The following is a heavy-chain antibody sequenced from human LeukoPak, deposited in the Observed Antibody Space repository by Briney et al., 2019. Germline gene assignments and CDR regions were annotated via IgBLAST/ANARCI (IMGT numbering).Heavy chain of an antibody. CDR3: ARPTVTDAFDI. CDR2: ISYDGSNK. D-gene: IGHD4-17*01. V-gene: IGHV3-30*04. CDR1: GLTFNSYA. Sequence: PGRSLRLSCAASGLTFNSYAMHWVRQAPGKGLEWVAVISYDGSNKYYADSVKGRFTISRDNSKNTLYLQMNSLRAEDTAVYYCARPTVTDAFDIWGQGTMVTVSS. J-gene: IGHJ3*02.